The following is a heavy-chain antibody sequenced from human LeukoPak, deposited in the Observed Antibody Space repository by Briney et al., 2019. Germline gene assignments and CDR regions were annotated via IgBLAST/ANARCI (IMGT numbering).Heavy chain of an antibody. Sequence: PSETLSLTCVDYGGSFTGYYWNWIRQPPGKGLEWIGEIHPSGSTNYNPSLQSRVTMSLDTSRNQFSLNLRSVTAVDSAVYYCARGPDFSKSDYWGQGTLVTVSS. J-gene: IGHJ4*02. CDR1: GGSFTGYY. CDR3: ARGPDFSKSDY. V-gene: IGHV4-34*01. CDR2: IHPSGST. D-gene: IGHD1-14*01.